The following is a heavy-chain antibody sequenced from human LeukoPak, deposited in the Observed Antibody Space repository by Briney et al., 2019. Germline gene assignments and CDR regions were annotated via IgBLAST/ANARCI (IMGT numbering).Heavy chain of an antibody. CDR2: ISTYNGNT. Sequence: ASVKVSCKASGYIFTNYSLSWVRQAPGHGLEWMGWISTYNGNTNYAQKVQGRVTMTTDTSTSTAYMVLRSLRSEDTAVYYCATADPQDIVAIYYYGMDVWGQGTTVTVSS. J-gene: IGHJ6*02. CDR3: ATADPQDIVAIYYYGMDV. CDR1: GYIFTNYS. V-gene: IGHV1-18*01. D-gene: IGHD5-12*01.